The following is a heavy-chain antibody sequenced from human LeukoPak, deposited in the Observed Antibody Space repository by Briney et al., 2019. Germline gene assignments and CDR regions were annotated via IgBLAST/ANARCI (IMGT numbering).Heavy chain of an antibody. CDR1: GYTFTGYS. CDR2: INPNSGGT. V-gene: IGHV1-2*02. Sequence: ASVTVSCKASGYTFTGYSMQWVRQAPGQGLECMGWINPNSGGTNYAQKFQGRVTMTRDTSISTAYMELSRLRSDDTAVYYCARDRYSSCQRGIGAEYFQHWGQGTLVTVSS. J-gene: IGHJ1*01. D-gene: IGHD6-19*01. CDR3: ARDRYSSCQRGIGAEYFQH.